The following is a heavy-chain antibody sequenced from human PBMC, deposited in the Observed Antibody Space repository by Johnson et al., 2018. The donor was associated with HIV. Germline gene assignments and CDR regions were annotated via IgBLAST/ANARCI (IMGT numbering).Heavy chain of an antibody. V-gene: IGHV3-53*01. CDR2: NWNGGSV. J-gene: IGHJ3*02. D-gene: IGHD1-14*01. CDR3: ATRDPTYRPGAFDI. CDR1: GFTVSSNY. Sequence: VQLVESGGGLIQPGGSLRLSCAASGFTVSSNYMSWVRQAPGKGLEWVSGVNWNGGSVDYADSAKGRFPIPRDNAKNSLYLQMNSLGPEDTAMYYCATRDPTYRPGAFDIWGQGTMVTVSS.